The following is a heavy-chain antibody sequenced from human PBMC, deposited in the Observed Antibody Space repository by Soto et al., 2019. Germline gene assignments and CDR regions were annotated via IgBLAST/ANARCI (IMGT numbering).Heavy chain of an antibody. D-gene: IGHD3-9*01. Sequence: QVQLEQSGDEVKKPGASVKVSCKASGYIFVNYGIAWVRQAPGQGLEWLGCISAYTGNTYYATKVQGQLTLTTKTPTRTALMNLESLTSADKAVYYCAIVNIYFTPTPQDVWCQVTTVTFSS. V-gene: IGHV1-18*01. CDR1: GYIFVNYG. CDR3: AIVNIYFTPTPQDV. CDR2: ISAYTGNT. J-gene: IGHJ6*02.